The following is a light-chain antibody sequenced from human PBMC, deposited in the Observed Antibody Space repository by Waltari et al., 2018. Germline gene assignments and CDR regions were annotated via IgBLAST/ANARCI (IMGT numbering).Light chain of an antibody. V-gene: IGLV1-44*01. J-gene: IGLJ3*02. CDR3: AAWDDIVRGV. Sequence: QSVLTQPPSVSGTPGQRVTISCSGSSSNIGSNTFNWYPQAPGTAPKLLIYSKTQRPSGVPDRFSGSKSGTSASLAISGLQSEDEAVYYCAAWDDIVRGVFGGGTKVTVL. CDR2: SKT. CDR1: SSNIGSNT.